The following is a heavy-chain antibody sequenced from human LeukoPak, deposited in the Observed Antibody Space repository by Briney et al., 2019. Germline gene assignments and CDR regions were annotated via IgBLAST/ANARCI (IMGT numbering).Heavy chain of an antibody. V-gene: IGHV3-30*03. CDR3: ARDDLPLYSSRLDY. J-gene: IGHJ4*02. D-gene: IGHD6-13*01. Sequence: QTGRSLRLSCAASGFTFSGYGMHWVRQAPGKGLEWVAVISYDGSNRFYADSVKGRFTISRDNSKNTLYLQMNSLRAEDTAVYYCARDDLPLYSSRLDYWGQGTLVTASS. CDR1: GFTFSGYG. CDR2: ISYDGSNR.